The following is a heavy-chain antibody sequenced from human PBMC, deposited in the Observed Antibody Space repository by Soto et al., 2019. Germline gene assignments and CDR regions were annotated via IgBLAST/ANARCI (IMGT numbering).Heavy chain of an antibody. Sequence: GASVKVSCKASGYTFTSYAMHWVRQAPGQRLEWMGWINAGNGNTKYSQKFQGRVTITGDTSASTAYMELSSLRSEDTAVYYCARLRPWRGGYGMDVWGQGTTVTVSS. CDR2: INAGNGNT. J-gene: IGHJ6*02. CDR1: GYTFTSYA. D-gene: IGHD3-3*01. CDR3: ARLRPWRGGYGMDV. V-gene: IGHV1-3*01.